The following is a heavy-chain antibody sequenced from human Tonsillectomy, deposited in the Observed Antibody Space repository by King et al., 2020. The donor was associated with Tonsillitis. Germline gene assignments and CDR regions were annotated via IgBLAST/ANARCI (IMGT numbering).Heavy chain of an antibody. V-gene: IGHV4-61*01. CDR3: ARVFAGVFEQ. CDR1: GESVSSNSYY. CDR2: IYNSGST. Sequence: VQLQESGPGLVKPSETLSLTCTVSGESVSSNSYYWTWIRQPPGKGLEWIGYIYNSGSTDYNPSLKSRVAISVDTSKNQFSLKLSSVTAADTAVFYCARVFAGVFEQWGQGSLVTVSS. J-gene: IGHJ5*02.